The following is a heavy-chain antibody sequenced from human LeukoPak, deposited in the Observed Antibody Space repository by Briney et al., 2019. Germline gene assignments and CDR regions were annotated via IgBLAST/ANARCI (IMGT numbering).Heavy chain of an antibody. V-gene: IGHV4-38-2*01. Sequence: SETLSLTCVVSGYSISSGYYWGWIRPSPGKGLEWIGYIYYSGSTNYNPSLKSRVTISVDTSKNQFSLKLSSVTAADTAVYYCARMTTVTSPAFGYWGQGTLVTVSS. J-gene: IGHJ4*02. CDR2: IYYSGST. D-gene: IGHD4-17*01. CDR1: GYSISSGYY. CDR3: ARMTTVTSPAFGY.